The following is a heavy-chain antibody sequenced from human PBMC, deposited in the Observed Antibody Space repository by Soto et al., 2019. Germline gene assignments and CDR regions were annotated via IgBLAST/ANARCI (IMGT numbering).Heavy chain of an antibody. J-gene: IGHJ4*02. V-gene: IGHV1-18*01. CDR2: ISAYNGNT. CDR1: GDTFTSHG. D-gene: IGHD3-10*01. CDR3: ARDYTGSVDY. Sequence: GASVKVTCTASGDTFTSHGISWVRQAPGQGLEWMGWISAYNGNTNYAQKLQGRVTMTTDTSTSTAYMELRSLRSDDTAVYYCARDYTGSVDYWGQGTLVTVSS.